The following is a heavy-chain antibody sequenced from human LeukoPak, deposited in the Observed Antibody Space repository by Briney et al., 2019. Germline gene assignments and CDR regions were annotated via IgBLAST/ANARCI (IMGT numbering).Heavy chain of an antibody. Sequence: PGGSLRLSCAASGFTFSSYEMNWVRQAPGKGLEWVSYISSSGSTMYYADSVKGRFTISRDNAKNSLYLQMNSLRAEDTAVYYCARDQRSYGYIDYWGQGTLVTVSS. CDR2: ISSSGSTM. CDR3: ARDQRSYGYIDY. CDR1: GFTFSSYE. D-gene: IGHD5-18*01. V-gene: IGHV3-48*03. J-gene: IGHJ4*02.